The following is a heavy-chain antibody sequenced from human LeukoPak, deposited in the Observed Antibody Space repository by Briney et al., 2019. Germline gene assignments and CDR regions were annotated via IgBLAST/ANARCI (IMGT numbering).Heavy chain of an antibody. CDR2: IIPIFGTA. CDR3: AREAANLRYCSSTSCFGGVVAY. J-gene: IGHJ1*01. D-gene: IGHD2-2*01. V-gene: IGHV1-69*13. CDR1: GGAFSSYA. Sequence: GASVKVSCKASGGAFSSYAISWVRQAPGQGLEWMGGIIPIFGTANYAQKFQGRVTITADESTSTAYMELSSLRSEDTAVYYCAREAANLRYCSSTSCFGGVVAYWGQRTLVTVSS.